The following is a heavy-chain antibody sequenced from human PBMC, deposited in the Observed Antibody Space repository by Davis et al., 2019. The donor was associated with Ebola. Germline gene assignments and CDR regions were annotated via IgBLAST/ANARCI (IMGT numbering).Heavy chain of an antibody. D-gene: IGHD6-19*01. CDR2: INAGNGNT. J-gene: IGHJ4*02. CDR3: ARASFGYNSGWYADY. V-gene: IGHV1-3*01. Sequence: SVTLSRTSSGYTFTSYAMHLVRHPPGPRPEWMGLINAGNGNTKYSQKFQGRVTITRDTSASTAYMELSSLRSEATAVFYCARASFGYNSGWYADYWGPGSLVTVSS. CDR1: GYTFTSYA.